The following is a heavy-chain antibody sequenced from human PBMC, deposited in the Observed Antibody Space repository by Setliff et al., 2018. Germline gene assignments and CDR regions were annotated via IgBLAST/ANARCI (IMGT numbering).Heavy chain of an antibody. J-gene: IGHJ6*02. D-gene: IGHD5-18*01. Sequence: PGGSLRLSCAASGFTFGDFAMTWVRQAPGKGLEWVSGIGGRGISTYYADSVKGRFTISRDNSKNTVYLQMNSLRAEDTSIYYCANAYNYGYAHYYYGMDVWGQGTTVTV. CDR2: IGGRGIST. CDR3: ANAYNYGYAHYYYGMDV. CDR1: GFTFGDFA. V-gene: IGHV3-23*01.